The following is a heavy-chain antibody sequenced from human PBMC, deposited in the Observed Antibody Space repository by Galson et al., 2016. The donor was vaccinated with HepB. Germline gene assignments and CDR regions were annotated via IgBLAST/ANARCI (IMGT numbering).Heavy chain of an antibody. J-gene: IGHJ3*02. CDR2: ISTSSSYT. CDR3: ARDKSVMITFGGVVDSDAFDI. Sequence: SLRLSCAASGFTFSDYYMSWIRQAPGKGLEWVSYISTSSSYTNYADSVKGRFTISRDNAKNSLYLQMNSLRAEDTAVYYCARDKSVMITFGGVVDSDAFDIWGQGTMVTVSS. CDR1: GFTFSDYY. D-gene: IGHD3-16*02. V-gene: IGHV3-11*06.